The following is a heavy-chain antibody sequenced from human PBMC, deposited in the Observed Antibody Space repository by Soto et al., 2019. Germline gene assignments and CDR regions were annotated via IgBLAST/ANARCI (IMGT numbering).Heavy chain of an antibody. J-gene: IGHJ4*02. CDR3: AILLSGWYRTSFDD. D-gene: IGHD6-19*01. Sequence: GGSLRLSCAASGFTFSSYWMSWVRQAPGKGLEWVANIKQDGSEKYYVDSVKGRFTISRDNAKNSLYLQMNSLRAEDTAVYYCAILLSGWYRTSFDDWGQGILVTLSS. CDR1: GFTFSSYW. CDR2: IKQDGSEK. V-gene: IGHV3-7*01.